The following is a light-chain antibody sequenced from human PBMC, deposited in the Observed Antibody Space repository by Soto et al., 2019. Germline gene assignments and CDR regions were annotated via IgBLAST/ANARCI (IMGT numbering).Light chain of an antibody. J-gene: IGKJ2*01. CDR3: QQYGSSPPNT. Sequence: EIVLTQSPGTLSLSPGERATLSCRASQSVSSSYLAWYQQKPGQPPRLLIYGASSRATGIPGRFSGSGSGTDFTLTISRLEPEDFAVYYCQQYGSSPPNTFGQGTKLE. CDR1: QSVSSSY. CDR2: GAS. V-gene: IGKV3-20*01.